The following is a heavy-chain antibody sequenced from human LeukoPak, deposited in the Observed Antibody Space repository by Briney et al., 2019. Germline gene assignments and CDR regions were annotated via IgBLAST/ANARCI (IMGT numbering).Heavy chain of an antibody. D-gene: IGHD3-10*01. CDR2: ISGSGGST. V-gene: IGHV3-23*01. Sequence: GGSLRLSCAASGFTFSSYAMSWVRQAPGKGLEWVSAISGSGGSTYYADSVKGRFTISRDNSKDTLYLQMNSLRVEDTAVYYCAKGVGTSSTGELPYYFDYWGQGTLVTVSS. J-gene: IGHJ4*02. CDR3: AKGVGTSSTGELPYYFDY. CDR1: GFTFSSYA.